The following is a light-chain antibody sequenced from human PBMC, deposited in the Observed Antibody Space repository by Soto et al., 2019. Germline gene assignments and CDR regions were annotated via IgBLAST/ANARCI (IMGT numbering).Light chain of an antibody. CDR2: VGTGGIVG. V-gene: IGLV9-49*02. Sequence: QSVLTQPPSASASLGASVTLTCTLSSDYSDYKVDWYQQRPGKAPRFVMRVGTGGIVGSKGVGIPDRFSVSGSGLNRSLTIENIQEEDESDFHCGADHDSGSNVVFGGGTKLTVL. CDR1: SDYSDYK. J-gene: IGLJ2*01. CDR3: GADHDSGSNVV.